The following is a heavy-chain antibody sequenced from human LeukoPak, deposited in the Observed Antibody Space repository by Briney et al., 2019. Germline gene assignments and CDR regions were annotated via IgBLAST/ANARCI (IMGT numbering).Heavy chain of an antibody. D-gene: IGHD1-26*01. V-gene: IGHV3-30*02. Sequence: HPGGSLRLSCAASGFTFSSYGIHWVRQAPGKGLEWVAFIGYDGSYKHYADSVKGRFTISRDNSKNTLYLQMNSLRAEDTAMYYCAKDFFSSREDYLDYWGQGTLVTVSS. CDR1: GFTFSSYG. J-gene: IGHJ4*02. CDR3: AKDFFSSREDYLDY. CDR2: IGYDGSYK.